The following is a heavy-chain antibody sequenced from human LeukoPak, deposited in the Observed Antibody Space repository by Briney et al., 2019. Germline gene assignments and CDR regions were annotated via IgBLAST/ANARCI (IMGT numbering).Heavy chain of an antibody. CDR2: IIPIFGTA. V-gene: IGHV1-69*13. CDR1: GGTFSSYA. Sequence: ASVKVSCKASGGTFSSYAISWVRQAPGQGLEWMGGIIPIFGTANYAQKFQGRVTITADESTSTAYMELSCLRSEDTAVYYCARGGYSSGLLDYWGQGTLVTVSS. J-gene: IGHJ4*02. D-gene: IGHD6-19*01. CDR3: ARGGYSSGLLDY.